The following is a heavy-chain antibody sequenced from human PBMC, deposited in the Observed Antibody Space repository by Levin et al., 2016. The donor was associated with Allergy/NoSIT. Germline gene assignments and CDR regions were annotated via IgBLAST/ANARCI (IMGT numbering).Heavy chain of an antibody. V-gene: IGHV4-59*08. CDR3: ARHQNGGTYPLDY. J-gene: IGHJ4*02. D-gene: IGHD1-26*01. CDR1: GGSISGYY. CDR2: VYYSGRT. Sequence: SETLSLTCTVSGGSISGYYWSWFRQPPGRGLEWIAYVYYSGRTNYNPSLNGRVAISVDTSNNQFSLELNSVTAADTAVYYCARHQNGGTYPLDYWGQGTLVTVSS.